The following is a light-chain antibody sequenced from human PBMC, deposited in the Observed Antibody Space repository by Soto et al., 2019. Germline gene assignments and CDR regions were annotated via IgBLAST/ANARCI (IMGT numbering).Light chain of an antibody. CDR3: QQYNTYPAA. Sequence: DIQMTQSPSTLSASVGDSVIITCRASQSISSWLAWYQQKPGKARKLLIYKASSLESGVPSRFSGSGSGTEFTITTSSLQHDDFATNYCQQYNTYPAAFGPGTKVDIK. CDR1: QSISSW. V-gene: IGKV1-5*03. CDR2: KAS. J-gene: IGKJ3*01.